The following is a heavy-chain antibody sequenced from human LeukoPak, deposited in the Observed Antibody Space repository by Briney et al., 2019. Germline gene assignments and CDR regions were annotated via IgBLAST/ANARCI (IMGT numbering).Heavy chain of an antibody. J-gene: IGHJ6*02. Sequence: SETRSLTCTVSGGSISNYHWTWIRQPPGKGLEWIGYIYYSGSTNYNPSLKSRVTISVDTSKNQFSLKLSSVTAADTAVYYCARHPEGMDVGGQGTTVTVSS. CDR3: ARHPEGMDV. V-gene: IGHV4-59*08. CDR1: GGSISNYH. CDR2: IYYSGST.